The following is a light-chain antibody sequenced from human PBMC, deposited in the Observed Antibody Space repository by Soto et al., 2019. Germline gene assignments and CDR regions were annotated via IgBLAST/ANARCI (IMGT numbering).Light chain of an antibody. CDR1: SSDVGGYNY. CDR3: CSYAGSYTWV. J-gene: IGLJ2*01. V-gene: IGLV2-11*01. CDR2: HVS. Sequence: QSALTQPRSVSGSPGQSVTISCTGTSSDVGGYNYVSWYQQHPGKAPKLMIYHVSKRPSGVPDRFSGSKSGNTASLTISGLQAEDEADYYCCSYAGSYTWVFGGGTKVTVL.